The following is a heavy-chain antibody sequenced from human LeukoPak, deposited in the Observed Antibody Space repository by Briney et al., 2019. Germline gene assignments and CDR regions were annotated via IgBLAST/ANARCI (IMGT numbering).Heavy chain of an antibody. CDR2: ITPSGSIS. V-gene: IGHV3-21*01. D-gene: IGHD5-12*01. CDR1: GFTFISYS. Sequence: GGSLRLSCAASGFTFISYSMNWVRQAPGKGLEWVSGITPSGSISYYADSVKGRFTISRDNAKNSLYLQMNSLRAEDTAVYYCARDARGYSGYDFGNYWGQGTLVTVSS. J-gene: IGHJ4*02. CDR3: ARDARGYSGYDFGNY.